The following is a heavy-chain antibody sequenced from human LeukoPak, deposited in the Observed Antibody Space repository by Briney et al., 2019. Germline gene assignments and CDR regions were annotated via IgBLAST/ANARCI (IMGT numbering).Heavy chain of an antibody. CDR2: IYYGGST. CDR3: ARGYFDSSGYSLDY. Sequence: SETLSLTCSVSGGSISSYYWSWIRQPPGKGLEWIGYIYYGGSTKYNPSLKSRVTISVDTSKNQFSLKLSPVTAADTAVYYCARGYFDSSGYSLDYWGQGTLVTVSS. V-gene: IGHV4-59*01. CDR1: GGSISSYY. J-gene: IGHJ4*02. D-gene: IGHD3-22*01.